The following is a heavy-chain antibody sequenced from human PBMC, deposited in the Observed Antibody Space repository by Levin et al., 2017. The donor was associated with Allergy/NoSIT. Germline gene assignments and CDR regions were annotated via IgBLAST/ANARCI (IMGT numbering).Heavy chain of an antibody. J-gene: IGHJ4*02. CDR1: GFTVSSNY. V-gene: IGHV3-53*01. CDR2: IYSGGST. CDR3: ARLGGYSYGYRSYFDY. Sequence: GGSLRLSCAASGFTVSSNYMSWVRQAPGKGLEWVSVIYSGGSTYYADSVKGRFTISRDNSKNTLYLQMNSLRAEDTAVYYCARLGGYSYGYRSYFDYWGQGTLVTVSS. D-gene: IGHD5-18*01.